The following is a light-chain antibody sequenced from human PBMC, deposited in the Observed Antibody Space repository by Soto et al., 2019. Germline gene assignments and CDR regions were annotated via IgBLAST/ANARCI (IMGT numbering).Light chain of an antibody. CDR3: HNYDVYPYT. J-gene: IGKJ2*01. CDR1: QTVVNL. V-gene: IGKV1-5*01. Sequence: DIQMTQSHSTLSASVGDRVTITCRASQTVVNLAWYQQKTGNVPKLLLFQASTLETGVPSRFSGSGAAIEFTLSISSLQPDDFATYYCHNYDVYPYTFGQGTKLEIK. CDR2: QAS.